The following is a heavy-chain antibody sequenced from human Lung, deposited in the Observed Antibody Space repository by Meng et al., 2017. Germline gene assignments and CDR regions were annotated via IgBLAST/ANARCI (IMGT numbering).Heavy chain of an antibody. Sequence: VPVAQSWSGLVRPGGSLRLSLAASGFTFTDHWMQWVRQGPGKRLVSVSRIKRDGTKPTYADSVTRRFTISRDNAKNTLYLQMNKLGAEDTAFYYCTNDCLNHWGQGALVTVSS. CDR1: GFTFTDHW. J-gene: IGHJ1*01. CDR2: IKRDGTKP. CDR3: TNDCLNH. V-gene: IGHV3-74*01. D-gene: IGHD2-21*02.